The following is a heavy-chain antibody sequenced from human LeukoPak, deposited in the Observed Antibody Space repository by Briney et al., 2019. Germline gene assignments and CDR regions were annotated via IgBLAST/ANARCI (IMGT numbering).Heavy chain of an antibody. D-gene: IGHD2-2*01. J-gene: IGHJ4*02. CDR1: GGSISTYY. CDR2: IYASGSA. Sequence: PSETLSLTCTVSGGSISTYYWSWFWQPPGKGLELIGYIYASGSANYNPSLKSRVTISVDTSKSQSSLKLTSVTAADTAVYYCARHARFCTSTSCYDYWGQGTLVTVSS. V-gene: IGHV4-4*09. CDR3: ARHARFCTSTSCYDY.